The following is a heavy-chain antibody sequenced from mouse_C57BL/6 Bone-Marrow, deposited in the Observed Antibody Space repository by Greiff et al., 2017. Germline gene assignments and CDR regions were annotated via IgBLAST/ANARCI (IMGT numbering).Heavy chain of an antibody. CDR3: ARLASYYFDY. J-gene: IGHJ2*01. V-gene: IGHV5-17*01. CDR2: ISSGSSTI. Sequence: EVKLEESGGGLVKPGGSLKLSCAASGFTFSDYGMHWVRQAPEKGLEWVAYISSGSSTIYYADTVKGRFTISRDNATNTLFLQMTSLRSEDTAMYYCARLASYYFDYWGQGTTLTVSS. CDR1: GFTFSDYG.